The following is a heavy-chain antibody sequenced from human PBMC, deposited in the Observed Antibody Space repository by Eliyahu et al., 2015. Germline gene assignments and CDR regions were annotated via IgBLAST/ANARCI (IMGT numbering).Heavy chain of an antibody. CDR2: ISYDGNNK. CDR1: GFTFSNYA. J-gene: IGHJ4*02. V-gene: IGHV3-30-3*01. CDR3: VRVVGAGESDY. Sequence: QVQLVESGGGVVQPGRSLRLSXXXSGFTFSNYAMHWVRQAPGKGLEWVAVISYDGNNKHYADSVKGRFTISRDNSKNTQHLQMNSLRAEDTAVYYCVRVVGAGESDYWGQGTLVTVSS. D-gene: IGHD3-10*01.